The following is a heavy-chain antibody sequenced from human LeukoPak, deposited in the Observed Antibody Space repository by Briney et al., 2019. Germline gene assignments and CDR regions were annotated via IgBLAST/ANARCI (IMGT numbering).Heavy chain of an antibody. V-gene: IGHV3-30-3*01. CDR1: GFTFSSYA. Sequence: AGGSLRLSCAASGFTFSSYAMHWVRQAPGKGLEWVAVISYDGSNKYYADSVTGRFTVSRDNSKDTLYLQMNSLRAEDTAVYYCARDRERWLQTFDYWGQGTLVTVSS. J-gene: IGHJ4*02. CDR3: ARDRERWLQTFDY. CDR2: ISYDGSNK. D-gene: IGHD5-24*01.